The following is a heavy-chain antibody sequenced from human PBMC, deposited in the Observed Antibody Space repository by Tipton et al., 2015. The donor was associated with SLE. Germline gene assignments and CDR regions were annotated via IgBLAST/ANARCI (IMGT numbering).Heavy chain of an antibody. CDR2: IYYSGST. Sequence: TLSLTCTVSGGSISSYYWSWIRQPPGKGLEWIGYIYYSGSTNYNPSLKGRVTISVDTSKNQFSLKLSSVTAADTAVYYCAICSGSYYRGAFDIWGQGTMVTVSS. J-gene: IGHJ3*02. CDR3: AICSGSYYRGAFDI. V-gene: IGHV4-59*12. D-gene: IGHD1-26*01. CDR1: GGSISSYY.